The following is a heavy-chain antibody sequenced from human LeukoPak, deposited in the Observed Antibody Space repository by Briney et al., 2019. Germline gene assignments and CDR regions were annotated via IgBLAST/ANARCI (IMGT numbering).Heavy chain of an antibody. CDR1: GGSISSSSYY. J-gene: IGHJ4*02. CDR2: IYYNGGT. Sequence: SETLSLTCTVSGGSISSSSYYWGWIRQPPGKGLEWIGTIYYNGGTYYSPSLKSRVTMSVDTSKNQFSLKLSSVTAADTAVYYCARQGSGYFDYWGQGTLVTVSS. V-gene: IGHV4-39*01. D-gene: IGHD3-22*01. CDR3: ARQGSGYFDY.